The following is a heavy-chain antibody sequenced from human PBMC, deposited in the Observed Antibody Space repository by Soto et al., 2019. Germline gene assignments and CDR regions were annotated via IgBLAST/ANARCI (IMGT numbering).Heavy chain of an antibody. CDR3: ARDGYCSSTSCYRTKNKNDY. CDR2: IKQDGSEK. V-gene: IGHV3-7*01. D-gene: IGHD2-2*03. J-gene: IGHJ4*02. CDR1: GFTFSSYW. Sequence: GGSLRLSCAASGFTFSSYWMSWVRQAPGKGLEWVANIKQDGSEKYYVDSVKGRFTISRDNAKNSLYLQMNSQRAEDTAVYYCARDGYCSSTSCYRTKNKNDYWGQGTLVTVSS.